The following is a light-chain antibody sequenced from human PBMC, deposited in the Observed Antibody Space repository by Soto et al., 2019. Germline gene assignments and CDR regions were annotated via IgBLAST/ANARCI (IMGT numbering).Light chain of an antibody. CDR3: PSYAGGSSMV. J-gene: IGLJ3*02. CDR1: TSNVGTYKF. CDR2: EGS. V-gene: IGLV2-23*01. Sequence: QSALTQPASVSGSPGQSITISCTGTTSNVGTYKFVSWYQYHPGKAPKLIIYEGSKRPSGVSSRFSGSKSGNTASLTISGIKADDDGDYYCPSYAGGSSMVFVGGTQLTVL.